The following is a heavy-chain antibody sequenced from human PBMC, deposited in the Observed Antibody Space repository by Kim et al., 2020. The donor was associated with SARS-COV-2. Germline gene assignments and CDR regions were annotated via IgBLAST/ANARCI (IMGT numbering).Heavy chain of an antibody. Sequence: SETLSLTCSVSGGSISTYYWSWIRQPPGKGLEWIGCIYYSGSTNYNPSLKSRVSISVDTSKNQFSLKLSSVTAADTAVYYCARRYGDYANYFDFWGQGTL. CDR1: GGSISTYY. V-gene: IGHV4-59*01. D-gene: IGHD4-17*01. J-gene: IGHJ4*02. CDR2: IYYSGST. CDR3: ARRYGDYANYFDF.